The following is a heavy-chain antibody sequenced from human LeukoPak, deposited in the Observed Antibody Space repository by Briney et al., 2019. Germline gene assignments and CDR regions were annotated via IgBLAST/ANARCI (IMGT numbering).Heavy chain of an antibody. D-gene: IGHD6-6*01. Sequence: ASVKVSCKASGYTFTSYGISWVRQAPGQGLEWMGWINPNSGGTNYAQKFQGRVTMTRDTSISTAYMELSRLRSDDTAVYYCARGKYSSSSEYWGQGTLVTVSS. V-gene: IGHV1-2*02. CDR1: GYTFTSYG. CDR3: ARGKYSSSSEY. CDR2: INPNSGGT. J-gene: IGHJ4*02.